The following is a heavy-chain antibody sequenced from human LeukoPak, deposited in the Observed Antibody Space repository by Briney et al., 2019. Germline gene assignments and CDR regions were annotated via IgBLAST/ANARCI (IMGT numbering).Heavy chain of an antibody. CDR2: ISSSSSYI. CDR3: ARDDTIAAAGTDY. D-gene: IGHD6-13*01. V-gene: IGHV3-21*01. Sequence: GGSLGLFCAASGFTFSSYSMNWVRQAPGKGLEWVSSISSSSSYIYYADSVKGRFTISRDNAKNSLYLQMNSLRAEETAVYYCARDDTIAAAGTDYWGQGTLVTVSS. CDR1: GFTFSSYS. J-gene: IGHJ4*02.